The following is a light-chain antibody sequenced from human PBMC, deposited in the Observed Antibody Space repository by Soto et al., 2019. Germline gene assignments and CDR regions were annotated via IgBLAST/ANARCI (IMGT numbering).Light chain of an antibody. CDR1: SSDVGAYKY. CDR2: EVS. J-gene: IGLJ3*02. V-gene: IGLV2-8*01. CDR3: TSYVGSDIWV. Sequence: QSALTQPPSASGSPGQSVTISCTGTSSDVGAYKYVSWYQQYPVKAPKLMIYEVSKRPSGVPDRFAGSKSGNTASLTVSGLQAEDEADYYCTSYVGSDIWVFGGGTKLTVL.